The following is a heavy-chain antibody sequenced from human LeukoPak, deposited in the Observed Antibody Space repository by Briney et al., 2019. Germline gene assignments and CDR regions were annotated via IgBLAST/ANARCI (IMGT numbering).Heavy chain of an antibody. Sequence: SETLSLTCTVSGGSISSGGYYWSWLRQHPGKGLEWIGYIYYSGPTYYNPSLKSRVTISVDTPKNQFSLKLSSVTAADTAVYYCARDLGYYDFWSGYYMDVWGKGTTVTVSS. D-gene: IGHD3-3*01. CDR1: GGSISSGGYY. V-gene: IGHV4-31*03. J-gene: IGHJ6*03. CDR2: IYYSGPT. CDR3: ARDLGYYDFWSGYYMDV.